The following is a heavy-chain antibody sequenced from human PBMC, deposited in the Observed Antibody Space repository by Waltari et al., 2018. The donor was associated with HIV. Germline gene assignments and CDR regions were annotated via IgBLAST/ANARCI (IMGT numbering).Heavy chain of an antibody. V-gene: IGHV4-59*01. Sequence: QVQLQESGPGLVKPSETLSLTCTVSGGSISSYYWSWIRQPPGKGLEWIGYIYYSGSTNYSPSLKSRVTISVDTSKNQFSLKLSSVTAADTAVYYCAREKGVEMATILTWYFDLWGRGTLVTVSS. CDR1: GGSISSYY. CDR3: AREKGVEMATILTWYFDL. J-gene: IGHJ2*01. D-gene: IGHD5-12*01. CDR2: IYYSGST.